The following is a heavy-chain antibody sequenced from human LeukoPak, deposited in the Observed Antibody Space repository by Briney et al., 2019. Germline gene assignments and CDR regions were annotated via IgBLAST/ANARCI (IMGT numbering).Heavy chain of an antibody. D-gene: IGHD4-23*01. CDR2: ISYDGSNK. V-gene: IGHV3-30*18. CDR1: GFTFSSYG. J-gene: IGHJ4*02. Sequence: GGSLRLSCAASGFTFSSYGMHWVRQAPGKGREWVAVISYDGSNKYYADSVKGRFTISRDNSKNTLYLQMNSLRAEDTAVYYCAKDRGGSFDYWGQGTLVTVSS. CDR3: AKDRGGSFDY.